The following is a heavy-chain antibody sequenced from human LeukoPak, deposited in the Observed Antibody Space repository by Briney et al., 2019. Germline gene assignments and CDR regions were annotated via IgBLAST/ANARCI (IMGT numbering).Heavy chain of an antibody. V-gene: IGHV4-34*01. CDR1: GGSFSGYL. J-gene: IGHJ4*02. CDR2: INDSGST. D-gene: IGHD4-17*01. Sequence: SETLSLTCAVSGGSFSGYLWSWIRLSPGKGLEWIGEINDSGSTNYNPSLESRVTMSVDTSKNHLFLKMTSVTAADTAVYYCARAPSVTTSTNFDSWGQGTLVTVSS. CDR3: ARAPSVTTSTNFDS.